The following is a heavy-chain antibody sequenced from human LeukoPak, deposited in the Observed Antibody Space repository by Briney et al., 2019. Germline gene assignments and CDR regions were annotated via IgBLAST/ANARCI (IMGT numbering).Heavy chain of an antibody. CDR3: ARNGGDWTPGFVDI. CDR1: GFTFSSYA. J-gene: IGHJ3*02. Sequence: GGSLRLSCAASGFTFSSYAMHWVRQAPGKGLEWVAVISYDGSNKYYADSVKGRFTISRDNSKNTLYLQMNSLRAEDTAVYYCARNGGDWTPGFVDIWGQGTMVTVSS. D-gene: IGHD2-21*01. CDR2: ISYDGSNK. V-gene: IGHV3-30-3*01.